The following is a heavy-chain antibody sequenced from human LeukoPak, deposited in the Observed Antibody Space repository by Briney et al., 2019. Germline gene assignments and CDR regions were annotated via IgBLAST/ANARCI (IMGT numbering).Heavy chain of an antibody. CDR1: GFTFSSYI. Sequence: GGSLRLSCAASGFTFSSYIIHWVRQAPGKGLEWVAVISDDGSNKYYADSVKGRFTISRDNSKNTLYLQMNSLKTEDTAVYYCTTVSHYDFWSGYFPTTGYYYMDVWGKGTTVTVSS. J-gene: IGHJ6*03. CDR3: TTVSHYDFWSGYFPTTGYYYMDV. CDR2: ISDDGSNK. D-gene: IGHD3-3*01. V-gene: IGHV3-30*04.